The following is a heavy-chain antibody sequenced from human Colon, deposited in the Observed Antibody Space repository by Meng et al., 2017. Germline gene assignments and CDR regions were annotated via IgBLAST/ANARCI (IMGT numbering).Heavy chain of an antibody. CDR1: GFTISHLY. J-gene: IGHJ4*02. V-gene: IGHV3-7*01. CDR2: INEDGGEE. Sequence: GESLKISCAASGFTISHLYMTWVRQAPGKGLEWVANINEDGGEEYYVDSVKGRFSISKDNADTALYLQMNSLSAEDAAVDYYARSRAVADWGQGTLVTVSS. D-gene: IGHD6-19*01. CDR3: ARSRAVAD.